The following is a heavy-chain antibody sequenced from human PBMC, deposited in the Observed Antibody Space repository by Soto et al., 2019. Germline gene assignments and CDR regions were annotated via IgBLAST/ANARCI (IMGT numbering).Heavy chain of an antibody. CDR3: ARHRRSTRAIGY. Sequence: PSETLSLTCTVSGGSISSGGYYWSWIRHHPGKGMEWIGYIYYSGSTYYNPSLKSRVTISVDTSKNQFSLKLSSVTAADTAVYYRARHRRSTRAIGYWGKVNLIAF. V-gene: IGHV4-31*03. CDR2: IYYSGST. CDR1: GGSISSGGYY. J-gene: IGHJ4*02.